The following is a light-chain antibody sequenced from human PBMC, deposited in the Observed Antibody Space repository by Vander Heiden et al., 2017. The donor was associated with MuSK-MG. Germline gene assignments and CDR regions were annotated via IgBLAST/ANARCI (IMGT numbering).Light chain of an antibody. V-gene: IGKV1-5*03. CDR3: QQDNTYSET. CDR1: QDINNW. CDR2: KVS. J-gene: IGKJ4*01. Sequence: DIQMTQSPSTLSASVGDRVTITCRASQDINNWLAWYQQKPGKAPNLLVHKVSTRHTGVPSRFSGSGSGTEFTLTISSLQPNDFATYYCQQDNTYSETFGGGTTVDMK.